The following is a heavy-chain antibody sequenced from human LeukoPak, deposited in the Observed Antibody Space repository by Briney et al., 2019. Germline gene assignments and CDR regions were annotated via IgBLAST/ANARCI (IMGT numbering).Heavy chain of an antibody. V-gene: IGHV3-21*04. CDR2: ISSSSIYI. CDR1: GFTFSRHS. Sequence: GGTLRLSCAASGFTFSRHSMNWVRQAPGKGLEWVSSISSSSIYIYYADPVKGRFTISRDNAKNSLYLQMNSLRVDDTAVYYCAKIGGNVVYWGQGTLVTVSS. J-gene: IGHJ4*02. D-gene: IGHD4-23*01. CDR3: AKIGGNVVY.